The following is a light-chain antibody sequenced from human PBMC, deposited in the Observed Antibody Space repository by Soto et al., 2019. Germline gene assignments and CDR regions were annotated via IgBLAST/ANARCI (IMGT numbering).Light chain of an antibody. V-gene: IGLV2-14*03. CDR3: SSYTDFNLYV. J-gene: IGLJ1*01. CDR1: SSDVGGYNY. CDR2: DVS. Sequence: QSVLTQPASVSGSPGQSISISCTGTSSDVGGYNYVSWYQHQPGKAPKLVIFDVSGRPSGISNRFSGSKSGNTASLTISGLRPEDEADYYFSSYTDFNLYVFGTGTKV.